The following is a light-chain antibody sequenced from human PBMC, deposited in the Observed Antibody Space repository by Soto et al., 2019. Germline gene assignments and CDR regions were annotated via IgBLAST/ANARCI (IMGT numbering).Light chain of an antibody. CDR2: GAS. CDR3: QLYNTSPMM. J-gene: IGKJ1*01. Sequence: EIVLTQSPGTLSLSPGERATLACRASQSVRSNYLACYQQKPGQAHRLLIYGASSRATGIPDRFSGSGSGTDFPLTISRLEPEDLAVYHSQLYNTSPMMFGHGPKVEI. V-gene: IGKV3-20*01. CDR1: QSVRSNY.